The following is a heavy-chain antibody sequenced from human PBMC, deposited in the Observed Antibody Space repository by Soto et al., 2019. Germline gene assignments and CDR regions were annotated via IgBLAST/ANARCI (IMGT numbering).Heavy chain of an antibody. CDR3: AREPRYFSGGSCYSDWFDP. CDR2: IYYSGST. V-gene: IGHV4-31*03. Sequence: SETLSLTCTVSGGSISSGGYYWSWIRQHPGKGLEWIGYIYYSGSTYYNPSLKSRVTVSVDTSKNQFSLKLSSLTAADTAVYFFAREPRYFSGGSCYSDWFDPWGQGTLVTVSS. D-gene: IGHD2-15*01. CDR1: GGSISSGGYY. J-gene: IGHJ5*02.